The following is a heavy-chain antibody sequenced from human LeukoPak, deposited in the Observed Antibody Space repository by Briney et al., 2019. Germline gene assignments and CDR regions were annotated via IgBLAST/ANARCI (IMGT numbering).Heavy chain of an antibody. D-gene: IGHD3-22*01. J-gene: IGHJ4*02. CDR1: GFTFSSYA. Sequence: GGSLRLSCAASGFTFSSYAMSWVRQAPGKGLEWVAVISYDGSNTYYADSVKGRFTISRDNSKNTLYLQMNSLRAEDTAVYYCASYYYDSSGSPSFDYWGQGTLVTVSS. CDR3: ASYYYDSSGSPSFDY. CDR2: ISYDGSNT. V-gene: IGHV3-30*03.